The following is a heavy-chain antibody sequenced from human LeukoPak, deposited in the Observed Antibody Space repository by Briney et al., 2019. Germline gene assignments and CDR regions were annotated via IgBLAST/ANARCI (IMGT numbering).Heavy chain of an antibody. CDR1: GYTFTGYY. CDR3: ARVGLMVGPTVKYNWFDP. Sequence: ASVKVSCKASGYTFTGYYMHWVRQAPGQGLEWMGWINPNSGGTNYAQKVQGRVTLTTDTSTSTAYMELGSLTSDDTAVYYCARVGLMVGPTVKYNWFDPWGQGTLVTVTS. V-gene: IGHV1-2*02. D-gene: IGHD1-26*01. J-gene: IGHJ5*02. CDR2: INPNSGGT.